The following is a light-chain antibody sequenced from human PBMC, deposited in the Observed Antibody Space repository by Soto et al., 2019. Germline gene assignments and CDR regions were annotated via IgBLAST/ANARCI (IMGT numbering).Light chain of an antibody. CDR2: SNN. CDR3: AAWDDSLNGVV. CDR1: SSNVGSNT. V-gene: IGLV1-44*01. Sequence: QSVLTQPPSASGTPGQRVTISWSGSSSNVGSNTVNWYQKLPGTAPKLLIYSNNQRPSGVPDRFSGSKSGTSDSLAISGLQSEDEADYYCAAWDDSLNGVVFGGGTKLTVL. J-gene: IGLJ2*01.